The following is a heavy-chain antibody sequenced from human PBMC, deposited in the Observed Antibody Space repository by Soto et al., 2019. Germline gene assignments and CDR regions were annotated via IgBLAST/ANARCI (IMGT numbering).Heavy chain of an antibody. D-gene: IGHD3-10*01. Sequence: GESLKISCKGSGYSFTSYWIGWVRQMPGKGLEWMGIIYPGDSDTRYSPSFQGQVTISADKSISTAYLQWSSLKASDTAMYYCARHKWYCLWSYFHYHYGMDVSCQATTVSV. V-gene: IGHV5-51*01. J-gene: IGHJ6*02. CDR3: ARHKWYCLWSYFHYHYGMDV. CDR2: IYPGDSDT. CDR1: GYSFTSYW.